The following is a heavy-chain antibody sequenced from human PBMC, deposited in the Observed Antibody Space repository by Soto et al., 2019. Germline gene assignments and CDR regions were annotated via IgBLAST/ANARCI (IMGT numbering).Heavy chain of an antibody. V-gene: IGHV3-53*02. CDR3: ARDPPATRNGMDV. CDR1: GFTVSSNY. J-gene: IGHJ6*02. Sequence: EVQLVETGGGLIQPGGSLRLSCAASGFTVSSNYMSWVRQAPGKGLEWVSVIYSGGSTYYADSVRGRFTISRDNSKNTLYLQMKSLRAEDTAVYYCARDPPATRNGMDVWRQGTTVTVAS. CDR2: IYSGGST.